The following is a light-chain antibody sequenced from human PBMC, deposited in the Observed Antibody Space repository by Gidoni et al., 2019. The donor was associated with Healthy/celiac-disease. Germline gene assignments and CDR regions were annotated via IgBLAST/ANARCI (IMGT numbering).Light chain of an antibody. CDR3: QQYYSTPPHT. V-gene: IGKV4-1*01. CDR2: WAS. Sequence: DIVMTQSPGSLAVSLGERATINCKSSQSVLYSSNNKNYLAWYQQKPGQPPKLLIYWASTRESGVPDRFSGSGSGTDFTLTISSLQAEDVAVYYCQQYYSTPPHTFGQGTKLEIK. CDR1: QSVLYSSNNKNY. J-gene: IGKJ2*01.